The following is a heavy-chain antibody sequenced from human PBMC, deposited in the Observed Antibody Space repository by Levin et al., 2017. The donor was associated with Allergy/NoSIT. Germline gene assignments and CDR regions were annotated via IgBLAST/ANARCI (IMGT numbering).Heavy chain of an antibody. V-gene: IGHV3-23*01. CDR2: ISGSGGTT. Sequence: LSLTCAASGFTFSSYAMSWVRQAPGKGLEWVSVISGSGGTTYNADSVKGRFTISRDNSKNTLYLQMNSLRVEDTAVYYCATIRYCTSISCRTFSAFDIWGQGTMVTVSS. D-gene: IGHD2-2*01. CDR1: GFTFSSYA. CDR3: ATIRYCTSISCRTFSAFDI. J-gene: IGHJ3*02.